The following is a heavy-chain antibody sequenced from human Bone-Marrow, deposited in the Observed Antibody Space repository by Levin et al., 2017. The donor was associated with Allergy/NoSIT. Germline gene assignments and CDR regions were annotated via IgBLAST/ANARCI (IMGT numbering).Heavy chain of an antibody. CDR1: GYTFTGFY. J-gene: IGHJ5*02. V-gene: IGHV1-2*06. D-gene: IGHD5-18*01. CDR2: IHPNSGGT. CDR3: ARGEGYTYGLDL. Sequence: GESLKISCKASGYTFTGFYLHWVRQAPGHGLEWVGRIHPNSGGTNYAQKFQGRVTVTRDTSLDTAFMVLTRLQPDDTAIYFCARGEGYTYGLDLWGQGTLVTVSS.